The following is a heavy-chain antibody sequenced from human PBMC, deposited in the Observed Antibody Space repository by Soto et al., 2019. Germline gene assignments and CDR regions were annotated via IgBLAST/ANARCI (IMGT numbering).Heavy chain of an antibody. Sequence: QLQLQESGPGLVKPSETLSLTSAVSGASITANDYYWGWIRQPPGRGLEWIGSMYYDRSTYYSPPVRSGVTISVDSSRHQFSLELRSVTAADTAAYYCARGSLDVRASNRHYYVDTWGQGTLVTVSS. CDR2: MYYDRST. V-gene: IGHV4-39*01. D-gene: IGHD3-16*02. J-gene: IGHJ4*02. CDR1: GASITANDYY. CDR3: ARGSLDVRASNRHYYVDT.